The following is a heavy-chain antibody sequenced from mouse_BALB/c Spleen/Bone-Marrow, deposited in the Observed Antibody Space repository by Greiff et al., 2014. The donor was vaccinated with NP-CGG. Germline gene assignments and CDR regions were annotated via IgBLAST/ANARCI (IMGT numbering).Heavy chain of an antibody. CDR1: GYSFTSYW. CDR3: TRSELRRGGYALDY. J-gene: IGHJ4*01. D-gene: IGHD2-12*01. CDR2: ISPSNGRS. V-gene: IGHV1S81*02. Sequence: QVQLKESRAELVKPGASVKLSCKASGYSFTSYWMHWVKQRPGQGLEWIGEISPSNGRSNYNEKSKSKATLTVDKSSSTAYMQLSGLTSEDSAVYYCTRSELRRGGYALDYWGLGTSVTVSS.